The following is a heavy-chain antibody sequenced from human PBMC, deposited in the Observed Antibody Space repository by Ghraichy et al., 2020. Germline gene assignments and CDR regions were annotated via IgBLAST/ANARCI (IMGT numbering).Heavy chain of an antibody. CDR1: GFTFSSYA. CDR2: ISGSGGST. V-gene: IGHV3-23*01. CDR3: ATQDIVVVPAYYYYDMDV. D-gene: IGHD2-2*01. J-gene: IGHJ6*02. Sequence: GGSLRLSCAASGFTFSSYAMSWVRQAPGKGLEWVSAISGSGGSTYYADSVKGRFTISRDNSKNTLYLQMNSLRAEDTAVYYCATQDIVVVPAYYYYDMDVWGQGTTVTVSS.